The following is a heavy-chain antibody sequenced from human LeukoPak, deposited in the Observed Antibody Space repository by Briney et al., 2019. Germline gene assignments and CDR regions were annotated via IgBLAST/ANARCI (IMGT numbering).Heavy chain of an antibody. V-gene: IGHV5-51*01. CDR1: GYGFTSYW. CDR2: IYPGDSDT. D-gene: IGHD6-13*01. CDR3: ARQDRSWGGGFDY. Sequence: GASLKISCKGSGYGFTSYWIGWVRQMPGKGLEWMGIIYPGDSDTRYSPSFQGQVTISADKHISTAYLQWSSLKASDTAMYYCARQDRSWGGGFDYWGQGTLVTVSS. J-gene: IGHJ4*02.